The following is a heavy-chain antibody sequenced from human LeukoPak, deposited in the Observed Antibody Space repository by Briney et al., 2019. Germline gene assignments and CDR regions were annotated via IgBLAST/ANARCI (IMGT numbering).Heavy chain of an antibody. Sequence: GGSLRLSCAASGFTFSKYWMLWVRQAPGKGLESVSRINTDGTVTTYADSVKGRFTVSSDNADNTMFLQMNSVRDEDTAVYYCATKQWLAPPPDSWGQGTPVTVSS. J-gene: IGHJ4*02. CDR2: INTDGTVT. CDR1: GFTFSKYW. V-gene: IGHV3-74*01. D-gene: IGHD6-19*01. CDR3: ATKQWLAPPPDS.